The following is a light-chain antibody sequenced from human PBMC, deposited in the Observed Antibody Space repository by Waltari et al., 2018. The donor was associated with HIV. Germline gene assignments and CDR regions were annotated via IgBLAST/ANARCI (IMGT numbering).Light chain of an antibody. Sequence: EIVMTQSPATLSVSRGERATLSCRASQSVSSNLAWYQQKPGQAPKGRIYGASTRATGIPARFSGSGSGTEFTLTISSLQSEDFAVYYCQQYYSWPLTFGQGTKVEIK. V-gene: IGKV3-15*01. J-gene: IGKJ1*01. CDR1: QSVSSN. CDR3: QQYYSWPLT. CDR2: GAS.